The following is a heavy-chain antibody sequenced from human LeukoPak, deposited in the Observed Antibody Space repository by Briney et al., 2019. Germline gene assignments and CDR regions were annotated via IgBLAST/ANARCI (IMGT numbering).Heavy chain of an antibody. J-gene: IGHJ5*02. Sequence: GGSLRLSCAASGFTFSSYAMSWVRQAPGKGLEWVSGISGSGDNTYYADSVKGRFTISRDNSKNTLYLQMNSLRAEDTAVYYCAKGEGRYCSSTSCRWFDPWGQGTLVTVSS. CDR2: ISGSGDNT. CDR1: GFTFSSYA. CDR3: AKGEGRYCSSTSCRWFDP. D-gene: IGHD2-2*01. V-gene: IGHV3-23*01.